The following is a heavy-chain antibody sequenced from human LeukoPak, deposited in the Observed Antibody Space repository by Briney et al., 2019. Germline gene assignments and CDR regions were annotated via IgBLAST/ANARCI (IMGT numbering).Heavy chain of an antibody. CDR2: INHSGST. V-gene: IGHV4-34*01. CDR3: AKGEQWLILNWFDP. Sequence: SETLSLTCAVYGGSFSVYYWSWIRQPPRKGLEWIGEINHSGSTNYNPSLKSRVTISVDTTKNQFSLKLSSVTAADTAVYYCAKGEQWLILNWFDPWGQGTLVTVSS. J-gene: IGHJ5*02. D-gene: IGHD6-19*01. CDR1: GGSFSVYY.